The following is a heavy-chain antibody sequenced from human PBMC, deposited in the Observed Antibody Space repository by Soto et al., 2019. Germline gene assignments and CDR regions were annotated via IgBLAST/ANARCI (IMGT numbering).Heavy chain of an antibody. Sequence: PSETLSLTCTVSGGSISSGDYYWSWIRQPPGKGLEWIGYIYYSGSTYYNPSLKSRVTISVDTSKNQFSLKLSSVTAADTAVYYCARDRRRYYGSGSYYSYYYGMDVWGQGTTVTVSS. CDR3: ARDRRRYYGSGSYYSYYYGMDV. D-gene: IGHD3-10*01. CDR1: GGSISSGDYY. CDR2: IYYSGST. V-gene: IGHV4-30-4*01. J-gene: IGHJ6*02.